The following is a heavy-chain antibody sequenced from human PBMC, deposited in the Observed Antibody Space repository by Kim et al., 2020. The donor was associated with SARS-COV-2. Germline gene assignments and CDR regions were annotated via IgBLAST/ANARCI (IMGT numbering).Heavy chain of an antibody. Sequence: GGSLRLSCAASGFTFSSYSMNWVRQAPGKGLEWVSSISSSSSYIYYADSVKGRFTISRDNAKNSLYLQMNSLRAEDTAVYYCPRDMWPCTNGVCWAGTPFFDYWGQGTLVTVSS. J-gene: IGHJ4*02. CDR2: ISSSSSYI. CDR3: PRDMWPCTNGVCWAGTPFFDY. V-gene: IGHV3-21*01. D-gene: IGHD2-8*01. CDR1: GFTFSSYS.